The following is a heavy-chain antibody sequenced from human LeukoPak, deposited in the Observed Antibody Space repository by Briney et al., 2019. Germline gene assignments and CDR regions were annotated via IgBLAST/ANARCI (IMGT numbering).Heavy chain of an antibody. CDR2: IYYSGST. CDR3: ARDGESYGVY. CDR1: GGSISSYY. D-gene: IGHD1-26*01. Sequence: PSETLSLTCTVSGGSISSYYWSWIRQPPGKGLEWIGYIYYSGSTNYNPSLKSRVTISVDTSKNQFSLKLSSVTAADTAVYYCARDGESYGVYWGQGTLVTVSS. V-gene: IGHV4-59*01. J-gene: IGHJ4*02.